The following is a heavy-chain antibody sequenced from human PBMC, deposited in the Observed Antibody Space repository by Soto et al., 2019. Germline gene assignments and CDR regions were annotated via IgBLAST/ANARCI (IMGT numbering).Heavy chain of an antibody. J-gene: IGHJ4*02. Sequence: GASVKVSCKASGYTFTSYDINWVRQATGQGLEWMGWMNPNSGNTGYAQKFQGRVTMTRNTSISTAYMELSSLRSEDTAVYYCARVRGGLRFLEWLYQFDYWGQGTLVTVSS. CDR2: MNPNSGNT. D-gene: IGHD3-3*01. CDR3: ARVRGGLRFLEWLYQFDY. CDR1: GYTFTSYD. V-gene: IGHV1-8*01.